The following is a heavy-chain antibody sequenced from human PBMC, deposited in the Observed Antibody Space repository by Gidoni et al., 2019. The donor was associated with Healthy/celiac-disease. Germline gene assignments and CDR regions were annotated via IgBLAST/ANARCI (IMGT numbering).Heavy chain of an antibody. CDR2: INPSGGST. V-gene: IGHV1-46*02. CDR3: ARAYSSGWTSDDAFDI. CDR1: GYTFNSYY. D-gene: IGHD6-19*01. J-gene: IGHJ3*02. Sequence: QVQLVQSGAEVKKPGASVKVSCKASGYTFNSYYMHWVRQAPGQGLEWMGIINPSGGSTSYAQKFQGRVTMTRDTSTSTVYMELSSLRSEDTAVYYCARAYSSGWTSDDAFDIWGQGTMVTVSS.